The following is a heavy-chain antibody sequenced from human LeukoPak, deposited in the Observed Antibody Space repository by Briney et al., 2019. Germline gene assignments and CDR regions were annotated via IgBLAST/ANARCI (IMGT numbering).Heavy chain of an antibody. D-gene: IGHD3-22*01. CDR3: ARLRRGYDSSGYPDY. Sequence: SETLSLTCTVSGGSISSSSYYWGWIRQPPGKGLEWIGSIYYSGSTYYNPSLKSRVTISVDTSKDQFSLKLSSVTAADTAVYYCARLRRGYDSSGYPDYWGQGTLVTVSS. J-gene: IGHJ4*02. V-gene: IGHV4-39*01. CDR2: IYYSGST. CDR1: GGSISSSSYY.